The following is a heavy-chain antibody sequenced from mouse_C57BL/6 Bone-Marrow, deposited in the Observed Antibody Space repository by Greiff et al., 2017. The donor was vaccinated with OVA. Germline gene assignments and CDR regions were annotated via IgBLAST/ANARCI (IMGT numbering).Heavy chain of an antibody. CDR2: IDPENGDT. CDR3: LAYYFDY. J-gene: IGHJ2*01. Sequence: VQLQQSGAELVRPGASVKLSCTASGFNIKDDYMHWVKQRPEQGLEWIGWIDPENGDTEYASKFQGKATITADTSSNTAYLQRSSLTSEDTAVYYCLAYYFDYWGQGTTLTVSS. CDR1: GFNIKDDY. V-gene: IGHV14-4*01. D-gene: IGHD6-1*01.